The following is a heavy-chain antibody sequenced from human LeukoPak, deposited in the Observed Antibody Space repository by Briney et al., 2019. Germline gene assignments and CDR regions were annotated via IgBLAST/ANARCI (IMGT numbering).Heavy chain of an antibody. V-gene: IGHV3-23*01. CDR2: INNIGGTT. CDR3: VRGDYGDYTLFDY. D-gene: IGHD4-17*01. Sequence: GGSLRLSCAASGFTFSSYAMSWVRQAPGKGLEWVSAINNIGGTTYYADSVKGRFSISRDDSKNTLYLQMNSLRAEDTAVYYCVRGDYGDYTLFDYWGQGTLVTVSS. J-gene: IGHJ4*02. CDR1: GFTFSSYA.